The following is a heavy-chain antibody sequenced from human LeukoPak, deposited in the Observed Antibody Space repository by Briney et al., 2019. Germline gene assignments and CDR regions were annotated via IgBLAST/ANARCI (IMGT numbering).Heavy chain of an antibody. Sequence: PSETLSLTCTVSGGSISSGGYCWSWIRQPPGKGLEWIGYIYHSGSTYYNPSLKSRVTISVDRSKNQFSLKLSSVTAADTAVYYCARSRSSSSVEMDFQHWGQGTLVTVSS. CDR1: GGSISSGGYC. J-gene: IGHJ1*01. CDR2: IYHSGST. V-gene: IGHV4-30-2*01. D-gene: IGHD6-13*01. CDR3: ARSRSSSSVEMDFQH.